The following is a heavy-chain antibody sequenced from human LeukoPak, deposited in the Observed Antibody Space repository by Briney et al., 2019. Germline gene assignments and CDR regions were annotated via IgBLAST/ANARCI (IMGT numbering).Heavy chain of an antibody. J-gene: IGHJ3*02. Sequence: SETLSLTCTVSGGSISSSYWSWIRQPPGKGLEWIGYIYYTGSTNYNPSLKSRVTVSVDTSKNQFSLKLSSVTAADTAVYYCARENAPTAPNWVRHAFDIWGQGTMVTVSS. CDR3: ARENAPTAPNWVRHAFDI. D-gene: IGHD7-27*01. CDR2: IYYTGST. CDR1: GGSISSSY. V-gene: IGHV4-59*01.